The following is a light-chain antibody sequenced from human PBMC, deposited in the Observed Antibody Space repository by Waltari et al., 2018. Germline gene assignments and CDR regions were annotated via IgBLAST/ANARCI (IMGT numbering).Light chain of an antibody. V-gene: IGKV3-20*01. Sequence: EIVLTQSPGTLSLSPGDRAILSCRARQSVSKYLAWYQQKPGQATRLLIYGASSRATGIPDRFSGSGSGTDFSLTISRLEPEDFAVYYCQHYVSLPATFGQRTKVEIE. J-gene: IGKJ1*01. CDR1: QSVSKY. CDR3: QHYVSLPAT. CDR2: GAS.